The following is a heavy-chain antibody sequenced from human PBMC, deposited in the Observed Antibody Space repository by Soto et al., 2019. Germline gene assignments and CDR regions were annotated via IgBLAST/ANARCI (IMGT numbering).Heavy chain of an antibody. CDR3: ARDSPPSSGWYVSYFDY. D-gene: IGHD6-19*01. Sequence: PGGSLRLSCAASGVTFSSYAMSWVRQAPGKGLEWVSSISSSSSYIYYADSVKGRFTISRDNAKNSLYLQMNSLRAEDTAVYYCARDSPPSSGWYVSYFDYWGQGTLVTVSS. CDR2: ISSSSSYI. CDR1: GVTFSSYA. V-gene: IGHV3-21*01. J-gene: IGHJ4*02.